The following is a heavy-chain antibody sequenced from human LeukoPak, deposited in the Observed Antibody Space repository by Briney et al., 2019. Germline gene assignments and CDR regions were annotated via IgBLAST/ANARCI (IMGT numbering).Heavy chain of an antibody. CDR3: TRLGQDYYYYMDV. J-gene: IGHJ6*03. Sequence: GGSLRLSCAASGFTFSSYGMHWVRQAPGKGLEWVAVISYDGSNKYYADSVKGRFTIPRDNSKNTLYLQMNSLRAEDTAVYYCTRLGQDYYYYMDVWGKGTTVTVSS. D-gene: IGHD7-27*01. CDR2: ISYDGSNK. V-gene: IGHV3-30*03. CDR1: GFTFSSYG.